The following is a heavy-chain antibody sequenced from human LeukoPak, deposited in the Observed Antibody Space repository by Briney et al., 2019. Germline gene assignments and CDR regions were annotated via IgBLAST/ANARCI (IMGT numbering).Heavy chain of an antibody. V-gene: IGHV3-9*01. D-gene: IGHD3-9*01. J-gene: IGHJ4*02. CDR3: TKVTDWRTGFDY. Sequence: GGSLRLSCAASGFTFDGYGMYWVRQAPGKGLEWVSGITWNSDDMAYADSVKGRFTISRDNAKNWLYLQMNSLRVEDTALYYCTKVTDWRTGFDYWGQGTLVTVSS. CDR1: GFTFDGYG. CDR2: ITWNSDDM.